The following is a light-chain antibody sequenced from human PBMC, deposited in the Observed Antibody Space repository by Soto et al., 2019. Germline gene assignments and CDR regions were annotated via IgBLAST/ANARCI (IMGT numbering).Light chain of an antibody. CDR1: NIGVKS. J-gene: IGLJ2*01. CDR2: DDD. V-gene: IGLV3-21*02. Sequence: SYELTQPPSVSVAPGQTATITCGGKNIGVKSVHWYQLRPGQAPVLVVYDDDDRPSGIPERFSASKSGTSASLDISGLRSEDEADYYCSANDDSLGGPVFGGGTKLTVL. CDR3: SANDDSLGGPV.